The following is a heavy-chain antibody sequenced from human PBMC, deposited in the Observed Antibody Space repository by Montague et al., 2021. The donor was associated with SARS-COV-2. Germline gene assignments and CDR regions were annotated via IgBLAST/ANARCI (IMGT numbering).Heavy chain of an antibody. CDR1: GGSISSSSYY. V-gene: IGHV4-39*01. CDR3: ARVGAGGSYTLDF. CDR2: IYYSGST. Sequence: SETLSLTCTVSGGSISSSSYYWGWIRQPPGKGLEWIGCIYYSGSTYYNPSLKSRVTISVDASKNQFSLKLSSVTAADTAVYYCARVGAGGSYTLDFWGQGTLVTVSS. J-gene: IGHJ4*02. D-gene: IGHD3-10*01.